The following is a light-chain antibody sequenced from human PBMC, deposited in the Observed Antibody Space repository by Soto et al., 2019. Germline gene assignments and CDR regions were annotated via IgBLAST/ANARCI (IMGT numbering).Light chain of an antibody. J-gene: IGKJ5*01. CDR1: QSLLHTNGYNY. CDR2: LGS. V-gene: IGKV2-28*01. Sequence: DIVMTQSPLSLPVTPGEPASISCRSSQSLLHTNGYNYLDWYLQKPGQSPQALIYLGSNRSSGVPDRFSGSGSGTDFTLKISRVEAEDVGVYYCMQPLQTPRTFGQGTRLEIK. CDR3: MQPLQTPRT.